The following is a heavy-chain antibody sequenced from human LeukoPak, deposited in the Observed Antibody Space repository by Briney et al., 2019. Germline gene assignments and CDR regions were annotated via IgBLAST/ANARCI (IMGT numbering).Heavy chain of an antibody. CDR2: IWYDGSNE. Sequence: PGMSLRLSCVASGLTFTTHGMHWFRQAPGKGLEWVAVIWYDGSNEYYADSVKGRFTISRDNSKNTLYLQMNSLRAEDTAVYYCASNQAKISGLRRGPTSYSSSWYPHYYYGMDVWGQGTTVTVSS. CDR3: ASNQAKISGLRRGPTSYSSSWYPHYYYGMDV. V-gene: IGHV3-33*08. CDR1: GLTFTTHG. D-gene: IGHD6-13*01. J-gene: IGHJ6*02.